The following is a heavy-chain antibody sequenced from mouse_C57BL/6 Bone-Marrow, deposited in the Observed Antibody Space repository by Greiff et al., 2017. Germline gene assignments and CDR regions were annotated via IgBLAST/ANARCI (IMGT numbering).Heavy chain of an antibody. CDR3: ARSYRFDD. V-gene: IGHV1-61*01. D-gene: IGHD2-14*01. J-gene: IGHJ2*01. Sequence: QVQLQQPGAELVRPGSSVKLSCKASGYTFTSYWMDWVKQRPGQGLEWIGNIYPSDSETHYNQKFKDKATLTVDKSSSTAYMQISSLTSEDSAVYYCARSYRFDDWGQGTTLTVSS. CDR1: GYTFTSYW. CDR2: IYPSDSET.